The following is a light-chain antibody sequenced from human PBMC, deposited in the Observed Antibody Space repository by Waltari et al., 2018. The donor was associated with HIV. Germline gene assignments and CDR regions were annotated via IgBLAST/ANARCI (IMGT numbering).Light chain of an antibody. CDR3: QQYNHWPPYT. CDR2: GAS. CDR1: ESVNSH. V-gene: IGKV3-15*01. Sequence: EVVMTQSRATLSVSPGERATLPCRDSESVNSHLAWYQHKPGQAPRLLIYGASTRATGVPARFSGSGSGTEFTLTISSLQSEDFAIYYCQQYNHWPPYTFGQGTKLEIK. J-gene: IGKJ2*01.